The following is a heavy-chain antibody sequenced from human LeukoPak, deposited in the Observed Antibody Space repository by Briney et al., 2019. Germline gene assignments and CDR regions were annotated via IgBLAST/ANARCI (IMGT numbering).Heavy chain of an antibody. CDR3: AGREVVTAIRDAFDI. J-gene: IGHJ3*02. Sequence: SETLSLTCTVSGGSISSYYWSWIRQPPGKGLEWIGYIYYSGSTNYNPSLKSRVTISVDTSKNQFSLKLSSVTAADTAVYYCAGREVVTAIRDAFDIRGQGTMVTVSS. D-gene: IGHD2-21*02. V-gene: IGHV4-59*01. CDR2: IYYSGST. CDR1: GGSISSYY.